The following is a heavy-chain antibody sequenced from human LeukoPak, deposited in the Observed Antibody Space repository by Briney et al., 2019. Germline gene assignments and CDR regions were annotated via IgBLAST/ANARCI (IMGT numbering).Heavy chain of an antibody. CDR2: INGNGGST. CDR1: GFTFSNYA. CDR3: AKGGVVHAFDM. D-gene: IGHD2-15*01. V-gene: IGHV3-23*01. Sequence: GGSLRLSCAASGFTFSNYAMSLVRQAPGKGLEWVSAINGNGGSTYYADSVKGRFTISRDNSKNTLYLQMNRLRAEDTAVYYCAKGGVVHAFDMWGQGTMVTVSS. J-gene: IGHJ3*02.